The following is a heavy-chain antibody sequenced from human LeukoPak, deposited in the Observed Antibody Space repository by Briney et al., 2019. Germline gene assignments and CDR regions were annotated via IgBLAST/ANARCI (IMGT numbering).Heavy chain of an antibody. CDR2: INPSGGST. V-gene: IGHV1-46*01. CDR3: AREGPVQAIDY. J-gene: IGHJ4*02. CDR1: GYTFTSYH. D-gene: IGHD2-2*01. Sequence: ASVKVSCKASGYTFTSYHMHWVRQAPGQGLEWMGIINPSGGSTSYAQKFQGRVTMTRDMSTSTVYMELSSLRSEDTAVYYCAREGPVQAIDYWGQGTLVTVSS.